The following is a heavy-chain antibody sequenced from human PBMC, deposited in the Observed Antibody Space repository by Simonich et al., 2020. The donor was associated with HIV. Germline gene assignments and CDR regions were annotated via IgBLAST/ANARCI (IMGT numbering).Heavy chain of an antibody. CDR1: GFTFSVSP. V-gene: IGHV3-73*02. CDR2: IRSKANSYAT. J-gene: IGHJ6*03. D-gene: IGHD1-26*01. Sequence: EYGGGLVQPGGSLKLSCAASGFTFSVSPMHWVRQASGKGLEWVGRIRSKANSYATEYAASVKGRFTISRDDSKNTAYLQMNSLKTEDTAVYYCTSSSGTYYYYYFYMDVWGKGTTVTVSS. CDR3: TSSSGTYYYYYFYMDV.